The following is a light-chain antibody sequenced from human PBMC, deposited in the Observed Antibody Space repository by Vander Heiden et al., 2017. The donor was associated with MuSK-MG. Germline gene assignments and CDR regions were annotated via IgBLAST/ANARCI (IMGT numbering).Light chain of an antibody. CDR3: GAWDDSRNGLYV. Sequence: QSVLTQPPSSSVTPGQRVTIYCSGSSSNIGSNNGNWYQQLQGTAPNLLINRNNKRRSGGPDRFSDSKSGTSAALAIIALQYEEEADDYCGAWDDSRNGLYVFGTGTKVTVL. V-gene: IGLV1-44*01. J-gene: IGLJ1*01. CDR2: RNN. CDR1: SSNIGSNN.